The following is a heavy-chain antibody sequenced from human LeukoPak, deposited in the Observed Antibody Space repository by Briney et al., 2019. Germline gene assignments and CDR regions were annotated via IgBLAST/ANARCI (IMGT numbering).Heavy chain of an antibody. J-gene: IGHJ5*02. V-gene: IGHV1-46*01. CDR2: INPSGGST. D-gene: IGHD3-9*01. CDR3: ARGLYFVWLPTKGSYNWFNP. CDR1: GYTFTSYY. Sequence: SSVQVSCKASGYTFTSYYMHWVRQAPGQGLEGMGIINPSGGSTSYAQKFQGRVTMTRDTSTSTVYMELSSLRSEDTAVYYCARGLYFVWLPTKGSYNWFNPWGQGTLPTVSP.